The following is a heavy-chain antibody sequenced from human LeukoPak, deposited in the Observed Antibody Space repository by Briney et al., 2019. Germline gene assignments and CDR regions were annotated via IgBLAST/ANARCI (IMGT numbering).Heavy chain of an antibody. Sequence: GGSLRLSCAASGFTFSSYWMHWVRQAPGKGLEWVAVISFDAKKSYYADSVKGRFTISRDNSKSTLYVQMNSLRAEDTAVYYCAKAAGKENGYDFFFEHWGQGTLVTVSS. J-gene: IGHJ4*02. D-gene: IGHD3-3*01. CDR1: GFTFSSYW. CDR2: ISFDAKKS. CDR3: AKAAGKENGYDFFFEH. V-gene: IGHV3-30*18.